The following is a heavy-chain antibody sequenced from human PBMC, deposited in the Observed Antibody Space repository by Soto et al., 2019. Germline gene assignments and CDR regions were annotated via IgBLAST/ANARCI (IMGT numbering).Heavy chain of an antibody. Sequence: QVQLVESGGGVVQPGRSLRLSCAASGFTFSTYTMHWVRQAPGKGLEWEADISYDGINKYFADSVKGRFTISRDNSKNTLYLQMNSLRADDTAVYYCAKAARGYTSGWYEYYFDYWGQGTLVTVSS. J-gene: IGHJ4*02. V-gene: IGHV3-30-3*01. CDR1: GFTFSTYT. D-gene: IGHD6-19*01. CDR3: AKAARGYTSGWYEYYFDY. CDR2: ISYDGINK.